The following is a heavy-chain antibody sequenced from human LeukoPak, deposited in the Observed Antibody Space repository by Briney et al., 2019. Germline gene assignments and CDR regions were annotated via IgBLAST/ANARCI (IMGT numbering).Heavy chain of an antibody. D-gene: IGHD6-13*01. CDR1: GFTFFNYG. J-gene: IGHJ4*02. CDR2: IWYDGSYK. V-gene: IGHV3-33*06. CDR3: AKVVQYTASTGTGLDY. Sequence: GGSLRLSCAASGFTFFNYGMHWVRQAPGKGLDWVAVIWYDGSYKYYADSVRGRFTISRDNSKNTLYLHMDRLRAEDTAIYYCAKVVQYTASTGTGLDYWGRGTLVTVSS.